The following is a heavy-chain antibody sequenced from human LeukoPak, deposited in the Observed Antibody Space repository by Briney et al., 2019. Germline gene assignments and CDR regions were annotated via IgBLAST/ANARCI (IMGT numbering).Heavy chain of an antibody. Sequence: GGSLRLSCAASGFTFSSSAMSWVRQAPGKGLEWVSSISGRGSGGSTYYADSVKGRFTIYRDNSKNTLYLQMNSLRVEDTAVYYCAKSGYNRFDYWGQGTLVTVSS. CDR2: ISGRGSGGST. CDR1: GFTFSSSA. CDR3: AKSGYNRFDY. J-gene: IGHJ4*02. V-gene: IGHV3-23*01. D-gene: IGHD5-24*01.